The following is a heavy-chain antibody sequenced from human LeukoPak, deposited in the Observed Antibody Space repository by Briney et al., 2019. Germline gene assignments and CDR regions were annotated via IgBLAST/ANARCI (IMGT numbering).Heavy chain of an antibody. CDR2: IYYSGST. CDR1: GGSISSYY. V-gene: IGHV4-59*08. J-gene: IGHJ6*02. CDR3: ARTDTGYYYGSGPFGMDV. D-gene: IGHD3-10*01. Sequence: SETLSLTCTVSGGSISSYYWSWIRQPPGKGLEWIGYIYYSGSTNYNPSLKSRVTISVDTSKNQFSLKLSPVTAADTAVYYCARTDTGYYYGSGPFGMDVWGQGTTVTVSS.